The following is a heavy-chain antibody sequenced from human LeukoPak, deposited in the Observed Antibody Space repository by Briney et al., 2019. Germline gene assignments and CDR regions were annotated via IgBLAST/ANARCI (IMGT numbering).Heavy chain of an antibody. CDR3: AGGHGYSSTNFDY. Sequence: GGSLRLSCAASGFTVSRNYMSWARQAPGKGLEWVSVVYSGGSTYYADSVKGRFTISRDNSKNTLYLQMNSLRDEDTAVYYCAGGHGYSSTNFDYWGQGTLSPSPQ. V-gene: IGHV3-53*01. J-gene: IGHJ4*02. CDR2: VYSGGST. D-gene: IGHD6-13*01. CDR1: GFTVSRNY.